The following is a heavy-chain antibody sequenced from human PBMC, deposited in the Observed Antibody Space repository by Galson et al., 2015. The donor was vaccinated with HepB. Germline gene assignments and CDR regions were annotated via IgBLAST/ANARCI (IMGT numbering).Heavy chain of an antibody. CDR1: GFTFSSHA. CDR2: ISGSGGNT. Sequence: SLRLSCAASGFTFSSHAMSWVRQPPGKGLEWVSTISGSGGNTYFADYVKGRFTISRDNSKNTLYLQMNSLRAEDTAVYYCAKARGVLRYFDWLFSPTDYWGQGTLVTVSS. D-gene: IGHD3-9*01. J-gene: IGHJ4*02. CDR3: AKARGVLRYFDWLFSPTDY. V-gene: IGHV3-23*01.